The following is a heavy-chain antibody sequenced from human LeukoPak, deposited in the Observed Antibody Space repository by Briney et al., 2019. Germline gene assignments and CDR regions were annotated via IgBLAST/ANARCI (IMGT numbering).Heavy chain of an antibody. Sequence: GGSLRLSCAASGFTFSSYSMYWVRQAPGKGLEWVSYISSSSSTIYYADSVKGRFTISRDNSKNTLYLQMNSLRAEDTAVYYCVREGNYASGFEYWGQRTLVTVSS. CDR3: VREGNYASGFEY. CDR1: GFTFSSYS. J-gene: IGHJ4*02. V-gene: IGHV3-48*01. D-gene: IGHD1-7*01. CDR2: ISSSSSTI.